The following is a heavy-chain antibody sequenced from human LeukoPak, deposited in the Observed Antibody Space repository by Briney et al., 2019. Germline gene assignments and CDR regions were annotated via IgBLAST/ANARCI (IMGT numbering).Heavy chain of an antibody. Sequence: VASVKVSCKASGYTFTNYDTSWVRQAPGQGLEWMGWISAYNGNTNYAQKFQGRVTMTTDTSTSTAYMELRSLRSDDTAVYYCARDSSGYHNWGQGTLVTVSS. D-gene: IGHD3-22*01. V-gene: IGHV1-18*01. CDR3: ARDSSGYHN. CDR1: GYTFTNYD. CDR2: ISAYNGNT. J-gene: IGHJ4*02.